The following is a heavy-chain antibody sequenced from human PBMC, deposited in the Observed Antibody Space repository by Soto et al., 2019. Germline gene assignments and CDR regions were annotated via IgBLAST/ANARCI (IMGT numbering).Heavy chain of an antibody. CDR2: ISSSSSTI. Sequence: GGSMRLSCAAAGFPFSSYGMNWVRQAPGKGLEWVSYISSSSSTIYYADSVKGRFTISRDNAENTVFLQMDSLRAEDTAVYYCARDNWNTVWGQGTVVTVSS. D-gene: IGHD1-20*01. J-gene: IGHJ3*01. CDR3: ARDNWNTV. V-gene: IGHV3-48*04. CDR1: GFPFSSYG.